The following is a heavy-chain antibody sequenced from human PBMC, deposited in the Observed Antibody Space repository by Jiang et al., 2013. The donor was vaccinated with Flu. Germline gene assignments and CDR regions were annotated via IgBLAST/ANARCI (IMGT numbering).Heavy chain of an antibody. D-gene: IGHD5-12*01. J-gene: IGHJ3*02. CDR2: GST. V-gene: IGHV4-39*07. CDR3: ARDRTLARRTFDI. Sequence: GSTYYNPSLKSRVTISVDTSKNQFSLKLSSVTAADTAVYYCARDRTLARRTFDIWGQGTMVTVSS.